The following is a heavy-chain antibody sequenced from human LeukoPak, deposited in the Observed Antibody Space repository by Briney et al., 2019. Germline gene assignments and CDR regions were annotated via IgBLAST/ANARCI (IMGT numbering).Heavy chain of an antibody. CDR2: ISGSGGST. CDR1: GFTFSGYA. V-gene: IGHV3-23*01. CDR3: AKGADSSSWYDWFDP. J-gene: IGHJ5*02. Sequence: GGSLRLSCAASGFTFSGYAMSWVRQAPGKGLEWVSAISGSGGSTYYADSVKGRFTISRDNSKNTLYLQMNSLRAEDTAVYYCAKGADSSSWYDWFDPWGQGTLVTVSS. D-gene: IGHD6-13*01.